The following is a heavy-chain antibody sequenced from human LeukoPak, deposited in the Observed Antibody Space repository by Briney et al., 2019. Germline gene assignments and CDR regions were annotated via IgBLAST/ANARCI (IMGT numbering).Heavy chain of an antibody. CDR1: GFTFSSFW. V-gene: IGHV3-74*01. D-gene: IGHD3-9*01. Sequence: GGSLRLSCVASGFTFSSFWMHWVRQDPRKGLVRVSRINGDGRNINYADSVRGRFTISRDNAKNTLYLQMNTLRVEDTAVYYCTRDLMDYDVSTGLHHYYMDVWGQGTTVTVSS. CDR3: TRDLMDYDVSTGLHHYYMDV. J-gene: IGHJ6*02. CDR2: INGDGRNI.